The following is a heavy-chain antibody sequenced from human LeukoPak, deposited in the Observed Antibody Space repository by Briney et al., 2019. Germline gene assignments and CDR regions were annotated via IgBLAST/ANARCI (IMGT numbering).Heavy chain of an antibody. J-gene: IGHJ4*02. Sequence: GESLRLSCAASGFTFSSYGMNWVRQAPGKGLEWVSYISSSSSTIYYADSVKGRFTISRDNAKNSLYLQMNSLRSEDTAVYYCATFNWNPPYYFDYWGQGTLVTVSS. D-gene: IGHD1-1*01. V-gene: IGHV3-48*01. CDR2: ISSSSSTI. CDR1: GFTFSSYG. CDR3: ATFNWNPPYYFDY.